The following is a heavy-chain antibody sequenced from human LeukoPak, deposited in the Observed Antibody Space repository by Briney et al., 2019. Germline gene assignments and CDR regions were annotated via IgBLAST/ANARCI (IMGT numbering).Heavy chain of an antibody. CDR3: AKDIGTDYGGNLFDY. J-gene: IGHJ4*02. CDR1: GFTFDDYA. CDR2: ISWNSGSI. D-gene: IGHD4-23*01. V-gene: IGHV3-9*03. Sequence: PGGSLRLSCAASGFTFDDYAMHWVRQAPGKGLEWVSGISWNSGSIGYADSVKGRFTISRDNAKNSLYLQMNSLRAEDMALYYCAKDIGTDYGGNLFDYWGQGTLVTVSS.